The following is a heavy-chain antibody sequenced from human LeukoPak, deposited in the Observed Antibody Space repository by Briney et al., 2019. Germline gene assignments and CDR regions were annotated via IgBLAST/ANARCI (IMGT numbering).Heavy chain of an antibody. D-gene: IGHD5/OR15-5a*01. CDR2: TYYRSKWYN. CDR3: ARGGRGLLEY. V-gene: IGHV6-1*01. J-gene: IGHJ4*02. Sequence: SQTLSLTCVISGDSVSNNNSAWNWIRQSPSRGLEWLGRTYYRSKWYNDYAVSVQSRITINPDTSKNQFSLQLNSVTPEDTAVYYCARGGRGLLEYWGQGTLVTVSS. CDR1: GDSVSNNNSA.